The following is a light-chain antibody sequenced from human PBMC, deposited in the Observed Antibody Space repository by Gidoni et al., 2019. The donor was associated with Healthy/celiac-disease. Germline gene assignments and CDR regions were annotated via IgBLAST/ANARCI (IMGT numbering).Light chain of an antibody. CDR1: QSISSY. CDR3: QQSYSNPLT. Sequence: DIQMTQSPSSLSASVGDRVTITCRASQSISSYLNWYQQKPGKAPKLLIYAASSLQSGVPSRFSGSGSGTDFTLTISSLQPEDFATYYCQQSYSNPLTFXGXTKVXIK. J-gene: IGKJ4*01. CDR2: AAS. V-gene: IGKV1-39*01.